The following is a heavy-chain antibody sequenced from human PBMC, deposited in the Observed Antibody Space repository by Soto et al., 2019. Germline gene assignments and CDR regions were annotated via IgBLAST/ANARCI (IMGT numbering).Heavy chain of an antibody. V-gene: IGHV1-69*13. CDR2: IIPIFGTA. J-gene: IGHJ4*02. Sequence: GASVKVSCKASGGTFSSYAISWVRQAPGQGLEWMGGIIPIFGTANYAQKFQGRVTITADESTSTAYMELSSLRSEDTAVYYCATHYYDSSGYDYWAQGTLVTVSS. D-gene: IGHD3-22*01. CDR3: ATHYYDSSGYDY. CDR1: GGTFSSYA.